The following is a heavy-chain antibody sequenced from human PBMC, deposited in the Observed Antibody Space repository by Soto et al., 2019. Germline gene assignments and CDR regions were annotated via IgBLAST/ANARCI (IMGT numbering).Heavy chain of an antibody. CDR3: ARGGGRYDFWSGLDAFDI. V-gene: IGHV3-21*01. J-gene: IGHJ3*02. D-gene: IGHD3-3*01. Sequence: VQLVESGGGLVKPGGSLRLSCAASGFTFSSYSMNWVRQAPGKGLEWVSSISSSSSYIYYADSVKGRFTISRDNAKNSLYLQMNSLRAEDTAVYYCARGGGRYDFWSGLDAFDIWGQGTMVTVSS. CDR2: ISSSSSYI. CDR1: GFTFSSYS.